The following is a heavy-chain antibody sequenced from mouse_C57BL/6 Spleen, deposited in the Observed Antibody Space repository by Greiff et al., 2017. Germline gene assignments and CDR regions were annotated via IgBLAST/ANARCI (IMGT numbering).Heavy chain of an antibody. V-gene: IGHV1-54*01. CDR1: GYAFTNYL. J-gene: IGHJ2*01. D-gene: IGHD1-1*01. Sequence: VQLVESGAELVRPGTSVKVSCKASGYAFTNYLIEWVKQRPGQGLEWIGVINPGGGGTNYNEKFKGKATLTADKSSSTAYMQLSSLTSEDSAVYFCARNYGSENFDYWGQGTTLTVSS. CDR3: ARNYGSENFDY. CDR2: INPGGGGT.